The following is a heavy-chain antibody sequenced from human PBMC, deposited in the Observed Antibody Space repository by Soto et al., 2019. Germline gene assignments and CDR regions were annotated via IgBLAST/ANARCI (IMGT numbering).Heavy chain of an antibody. CDR2: ISYDGSNK. Sequence: GGSLRLSCAASGFTFSSYAMHWVRQAPGKGLEWVAVISYDGSNKYYADSVKGRFTISRDNSKNTLYLQMNSLRAEDTAVYYCARARGAADYWGQGTLVTVYS. D-gene: IGHD1-26*01. V-gene: IGHV3-30-3*01. CDR1: GFTFSSYA. CDR3: ARARGAADY. J-gene: IGHJ4*02.